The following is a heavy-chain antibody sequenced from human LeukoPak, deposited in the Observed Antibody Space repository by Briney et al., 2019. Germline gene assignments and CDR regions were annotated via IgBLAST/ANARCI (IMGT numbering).Heavy chain of an antibody. V-gene: IGHV1-18*01. J-gene: IGHJ4*02. CDR1: GYTFTTYR. CDR3: ARDGIQLWLNPLDY. Sequence: GASVKVSCKASGYTFTTYRITWVRQAPGQGLEWMGCISAYNGNTNYAPKLQGRVTMTTDTSTSTAYMELRSLRSDDTAVYYCARDGIQLWLNPLDYWGQGTLVTVSS. CDR2: ISAYNGNT. D-gene: IGHD5-18*01.